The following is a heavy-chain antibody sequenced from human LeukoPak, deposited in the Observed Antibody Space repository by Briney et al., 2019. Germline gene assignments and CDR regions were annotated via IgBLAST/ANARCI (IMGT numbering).Heavy chain of an antibody. J-gene: IGHJ4*02. CDR3: ARSGGYSHGWPFEY. CDR1: GYSFTSYW. V-gene: IGHV5-51*01. Sequence: GESLKISCKGSGYSFTSYWIGWVRQMPGKGLEWVGIIYPGDSDTRYSPYFQGQVTISADTSITIAYLQWSSLKASDTAMYYCARSGGYSHGWPFEYWGQGTLVTVSS. CDR2: IYPGDSDT. D-gene: IGHD5-18*01.